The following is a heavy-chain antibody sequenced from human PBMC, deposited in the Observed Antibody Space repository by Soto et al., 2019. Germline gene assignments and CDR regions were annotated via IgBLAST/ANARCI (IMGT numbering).Heavy chain of an antibody. V-gene: IGHV5-51*01. J-gene: IGHJ6*02. CDR1: GYIFTNFW. CDR3: ARHQGGMDV. Sequence: RGESLKISCKGSGYIFTNFWIAWVRQMPGKGLEYMGIVFPRDSDTKYSPSFEGQVTISADKSINTAYLQWSSLKASDTAIYYCARHQGGMDVWGQGTTVTVSS. CDR2: VFPRDSDT.